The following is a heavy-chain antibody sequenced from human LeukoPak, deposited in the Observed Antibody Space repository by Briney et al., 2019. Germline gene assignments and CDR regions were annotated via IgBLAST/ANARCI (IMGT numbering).Heavy chain of an antibody. V-gene: IGHV3-64*01. Sequence: GGSLRLSCAASGFTFSSYAIHWVRQAPGKGLEYVSAISSNGDSTFYANSVKGRFTISRDNSKNTLYLQMGSLRADDMAVYYCLRWSDYWGQGTLVTVSS. CDR3: LRWSDY. D-gene: IGHD4-23*01. J-gene: IGHJ4*02. CDR2: ISSNGDST. CDR1: GFTFSSYA.